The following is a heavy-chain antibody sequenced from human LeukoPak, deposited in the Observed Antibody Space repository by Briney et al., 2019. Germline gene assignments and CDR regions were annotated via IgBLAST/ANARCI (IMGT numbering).Heavy chain of an antibody. D-gene: IGHD3-10*01. CDR2: INPSGGST. J-gene: IGHJ4*02. CDR1: GYTFTGYY. CDR3: ARIYVTMVRGDTSGFFDY. V-gene: IGHV1-46*01. Sequence: ASVKVSCKASGYTFTGYYMHWVRQAPGQGLEWMGIINPSGGSTSYAQKFQGRVTMTRDTSTSTVYMELSSLRSEDTAVYYCARIYVTMVRGDTSGFFDYWGQGTLVTVSS.